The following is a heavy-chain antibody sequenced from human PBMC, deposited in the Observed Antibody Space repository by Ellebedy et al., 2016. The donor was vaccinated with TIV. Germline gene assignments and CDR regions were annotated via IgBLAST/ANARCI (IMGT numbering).Heavy chain of an antibody. Sequence: GGSLRLSCAASGFTFSLYGMSWVRQAAGKGLEWVSSISESGTATYYADSVKGRFTISKDKSKNTLYLQMNSLRAEDTAVYYCAKVERWSGFYTHDAFDIWGQGTMVTVSS. D-gene: IGHD3-3*01. CDR2: ISESGTAT. CDR3: AKVERWSGFYTHDAFDI. CDR1: GFTFSLYG. J-gene: IGHJ3*02. V-gene: IGHV3-23*01.